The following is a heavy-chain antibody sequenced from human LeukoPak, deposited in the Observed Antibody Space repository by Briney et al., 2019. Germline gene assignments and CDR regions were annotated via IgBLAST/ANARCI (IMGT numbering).Heavy chain of an antibody. J-gene: IGHJ4*02. D-gene: IGHD3-10*01. CDR1: GYTFTGYY. Sequence: GASVKVSCKASGYTFTGYYMHWVRQAPGQGLEWMGWINPNSGGTNYAQKFQGRVTMTRDTSISTAYMELSRLRSDDTAVYYCARIAMWGGESLYYFDYWGQGTLVTVSS. CDR3: ARIAMWGGESLYYFDY. V-gene: IGHV1-2*02. CDR2: INPNSGGT.